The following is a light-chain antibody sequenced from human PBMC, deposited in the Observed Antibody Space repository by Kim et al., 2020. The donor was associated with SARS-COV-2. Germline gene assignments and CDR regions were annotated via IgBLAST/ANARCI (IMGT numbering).Light chain of an antibody. V-gene: IGLV3-25*03. CDR3: QSADSSGTYVV. CDR2: KDS. Sequence: SYELTQPPSVSVSPGQTARITCSGDALPNQYAYWYQQKPGQAPVMMICKDSERPSGIPERFSGSSSGTTVTLTISGVQAEDEADYYCQSADSSGTYVVFGGGTKVTVL. J-gene: IGLJ3*02. CDR1: ALPNQY.